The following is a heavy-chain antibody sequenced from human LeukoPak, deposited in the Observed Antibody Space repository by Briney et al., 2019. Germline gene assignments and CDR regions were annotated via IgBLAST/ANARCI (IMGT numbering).Heavy chain of an antibody. D-gene: IGHD2-15*01. CDR3: ARDLHCSGGSCYSGLHY. J-gene: IGHJ4*02. CDR1: GFTFSSYA. CDR2: ISGSGGTT. V-gene: IGHV3-23*01. Sequence: GGSLRLSCGASGFTFSSYAMRWVRQAPGKGLEWVSAISGSGGTTYYADSVKGRFTISRDNSKNTLYLQMNSLRPEDTAVYYCARDLHCSGGSCYSGLHYWGQGTLVTVSS.